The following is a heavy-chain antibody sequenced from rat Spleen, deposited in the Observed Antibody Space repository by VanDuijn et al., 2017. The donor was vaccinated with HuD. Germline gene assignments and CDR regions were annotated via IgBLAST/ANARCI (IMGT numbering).Heavy chain of an antibody. D-gene: IGHD1-12*02. CDR2: ISPSGVIT. CDR1: GFTFSDYA. V-gene: IGHV5-19*01. CDR3: ATDGYYDGTYYSVYVMDA. J-gene: IGHJ4*01. Sequence: EVQLVESGGGLVHPGRSLKLSCAASGFTFSDYAMAWVRQAPTEGLEWVASISPSGVITNYRDSVKGRFTISRDKGKSTLYLQMDSLRSEATATYYCATDGYYDGTYYSVYVMDAWGQGASVTVSS.